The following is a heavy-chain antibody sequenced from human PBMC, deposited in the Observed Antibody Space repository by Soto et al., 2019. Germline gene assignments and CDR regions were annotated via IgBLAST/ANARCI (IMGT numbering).Heavy chain of an antibody. V-gene: IGHV4-59*01. CDR2: IYYSGST. CDR1: GGSISSYY. CDR3: AKDEGPGGDYPY. J-gene: IGHJ4*02. Sequence: SETLSLTCTVSGGSISSYYWSWIRQPPGKGLEWIGYIYYSGSTNYNPSLKSRVTISVDTSKNQFSLKLSSVTAEDTAVYYCAKDEGPGGDYPYWGQGTLVTVSS. D-gene: IGHD4-17*01.